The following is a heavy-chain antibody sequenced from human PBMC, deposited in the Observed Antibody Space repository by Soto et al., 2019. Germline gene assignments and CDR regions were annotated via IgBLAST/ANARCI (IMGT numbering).Heavy chain of an antibody. V-gene: IGHV5-10-1*01. Sequence: RGESLKISCKGSGYKFANYWISWLRQMPGKDLEWRGRVDPSYSSAHYTRSVQGHVTMSVYSSTATAYLQWSSLKASDTGRYVCAGLSCNGDICYSWSQSWFDPWGQGTLVTVSS. D-gene: IGHD2-15*01. CDR1: GYKFANYW. J-gene: IGHJ5*02. CDR3: AGLSCNGDICYSWSQSWFDP. CDR2: VDPSYSSA.